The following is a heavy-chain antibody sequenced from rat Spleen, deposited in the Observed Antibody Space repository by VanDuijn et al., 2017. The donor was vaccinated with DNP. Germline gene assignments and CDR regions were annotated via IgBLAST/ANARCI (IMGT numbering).Heavy chain of an antibody. J-gene: IGHJ4*01. Sequence: EVQLQESGPGLVQPSQSLSLTCSVTGYSITSNYWGWIRKFPGSEMEWIGHISYVGSTRYNPSLKSRISITRDTSKNQFFLQLNSLTTEDTATYYCARLRLEWEVRAMDAWGQGTSVTVSS. CDR1: GYSITSNY. V-gene: IGHV3-1*01. CDR2: ISYVGST. D-gene: IGHD1-1*01. CDR3: ARLRLEWEVRAMDA.